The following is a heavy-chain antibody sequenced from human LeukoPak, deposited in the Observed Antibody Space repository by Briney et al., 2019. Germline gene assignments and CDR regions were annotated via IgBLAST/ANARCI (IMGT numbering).Heavy chain of an antibody. CDR2: MNPNSGNT. Sequence: GASVKVSCKASGYTFTSYGISWVRQAPGQGLEWMGWMNPNSGNTGYAQKFQSRVTMTRNTSISTAYMELSSLRSEDTAVYYCARGPGPGGGNYGVYWGQGTLVTVSS. CDR3: ARGPGPGGGNYGVY. J-gene: IGHJ4*02. V-gene: IGHV1-8*02. CDR1: GYTFTSYG. D-gene: IGHD4-11*01.